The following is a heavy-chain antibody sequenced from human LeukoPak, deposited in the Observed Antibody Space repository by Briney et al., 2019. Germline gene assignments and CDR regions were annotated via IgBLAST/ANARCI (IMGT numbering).Heavy chain of an antibody. D-gene: IGHD5-24*01. CDR2: IYPGDSDT. CDR1: GYSFTSYC. J-gene: IGHJ4*02. Sequence: PGESLQISCKGSGYSFTSYCIGWLRQMPGKGLEWMGIIYPGDSDTRYSPSFQGQVTISADKSISTAYLQWSSLKGSDAAMYYCARHAPDGYNRNYDYWGQGTLVTVSS. V-gene: IGHV5-51*01. CDR3: ARHAPDGYNRNYDY.